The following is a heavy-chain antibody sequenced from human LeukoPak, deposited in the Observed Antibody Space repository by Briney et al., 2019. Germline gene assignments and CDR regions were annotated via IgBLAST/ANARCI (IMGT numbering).Heavy chain of an antibody. CDR3: AKGGRSSSWYWVY. Sequence: GGSLRLSCAASGFTFSSYWMTWVRQAPGKGLEWVATIKHDGSEESYVDSVQGRFTIPRDNAKNSLYLQMNTLRAEDTAVYYCAKGGRSSSWYWVYWGQGTLVTVSS. V-gene: IGHV3-7*01. CDR2: IKHDGSEE. J-gene: IGHJ4*02. CDR1: GFTFSSYW. D-gene: IGHD6-13*01.